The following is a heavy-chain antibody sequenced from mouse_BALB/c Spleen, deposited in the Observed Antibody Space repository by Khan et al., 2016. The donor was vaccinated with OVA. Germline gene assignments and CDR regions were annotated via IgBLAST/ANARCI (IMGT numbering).Heavy chain of an antibody. V-gene: IGHV2-2*02. Sequence: QVQLQQPGPGLVQPSQSLSITCTVSGFSLTNYGVHWVRQSPGKGLEWLGVIWSSGITDYNATFMSRLSISRDISKSQVFFKMNSLQANDTGIYYCARNRNGSFDYWGQGTTLTGSS. CDR1: GFSLTNYG. CDR3: ARNRNGSFDY. CDR2: IWSSGIT. J-gene: IGHJ2*01. D-gene: IGHD2-2*01.